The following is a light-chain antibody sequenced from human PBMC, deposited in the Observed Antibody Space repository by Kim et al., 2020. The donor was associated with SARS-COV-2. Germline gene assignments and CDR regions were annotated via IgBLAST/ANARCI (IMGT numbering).Light chain of an antibody. J-gene: IGKJ2*03. CDR1: QCVGGN. CDR2: HAS. CDR3: HQYNSGPPYS. V-gene: IGKV3-15*01. Sequence: VSLGNEVPISCGARQCVGGNLAWYSHRPGQAPTLVLYHASPRANNIPEMLWGSGSGTEFTLTIGSLQSEDLAIYYCHQYNSGPPYSFGPGTKLEI.